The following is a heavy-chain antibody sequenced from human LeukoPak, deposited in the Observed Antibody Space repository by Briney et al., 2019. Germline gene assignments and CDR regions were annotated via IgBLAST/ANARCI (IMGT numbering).Heavy chain of an antibody. V-gene: IGHV1-46*01. CDR2: INPSGGST. CDR3: ARDYLMGDSSGPPYDY. D-gene: IGHD3-22*01. CDR1: GYTFTSYY. J-gene: IGHJ4*02. Sequence: ASVKVSCKASGYTFTSYYMHWVRQAPGQGLEWMGIINPSGGSTSYAQKFQGRVTMTRDTSTSTVYMELSSLRSGDTAVYYCARDYLMGDSSGPPYDYWGQGTLVTVSS.